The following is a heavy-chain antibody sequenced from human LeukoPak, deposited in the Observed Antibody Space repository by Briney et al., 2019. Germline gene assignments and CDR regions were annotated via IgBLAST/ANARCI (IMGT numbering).Heavy chain of an antibody. Sequence: ASVKVSCKASGYTFTSYGISWVRQAPGQGLEWMGWINAGNGNTKYSQKFQGRVTITRDTSASTAYMELSSLRSEDTAVYYCARFKWELLRDYYYGMDVWGQGTTVTVSS. CDR1: GYTFTSYG. CDR3: ARFKWELLRDYYYGMDV. J-gene: IGHJ6*02. CDR2: INAGNGNT. D-gene: IGHD1-26*01. V-gene: IGHV1-3*01.